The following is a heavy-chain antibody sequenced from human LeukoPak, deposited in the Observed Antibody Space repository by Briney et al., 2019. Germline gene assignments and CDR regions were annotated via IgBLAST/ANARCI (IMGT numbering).Heavy chain of an antibody. J-gene: IGHJ4*02. CDR1: GFTFSNYA. D-gene: IGHD3-16*01. CDR2: ISGGGGST. CDR3: AKVSSYDYVWGSRSKGY. V-gene: IGHV3-23*01. Sequence: HPGGSLRLSCAASGFTFSNYAMSWVRQAPGKGLEWVSSISGGGGSTYYADSVKGRFTVSRDNSKNTLYLQMNSLRAEDTAVYYCAKVSSYDYVWGSRSKGYWGQGTLVTVSS.